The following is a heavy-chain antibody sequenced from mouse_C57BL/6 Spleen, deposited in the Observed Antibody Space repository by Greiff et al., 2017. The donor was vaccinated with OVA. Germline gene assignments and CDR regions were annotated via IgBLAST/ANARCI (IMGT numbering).Heavy chain of an antibody. V-gene: IGHV1-7*01. CDR1: GYTFTSYW. J-gene: IGHJ2*01. CDR2: ITPSSGYT. D-gene: IGHD2-4*01. CDR3: TRHYDYDNY. Sequence: VQLQQSGAELAKPGASVTLSCKASGYTFTSYWMHWVKQRPGQGLEWIGYITPSSGYTKYNQKFKDKATLTANKSSSTAYMQLSSLTYEDSAVYCCTRHYDYDNYWGQGTTLTVSS.